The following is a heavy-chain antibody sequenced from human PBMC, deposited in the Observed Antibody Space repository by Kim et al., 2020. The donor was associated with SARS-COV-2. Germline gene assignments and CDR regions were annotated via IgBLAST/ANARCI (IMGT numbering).Heavy chain of an antibody. CDR3: ARGSVRYCSSTSCYYWFDP. J-gene: IGHJ5*02. D-gene: IGHD2-2*01. V-gene: IGHV3-7*01. Sequence: GGSLRLSCAASGFTFSSYWMSWVRQAPGKGLEWVANIKQDGSEKYYVDSVKGRFTISRDNTKNSLYLQMNSLRAEDTAVYYCARGSVRYCSSTSCYYWFDPWGQGTLVTVSS. CDR1: GFTFSSYW. CDR2: IKQDGSEK.